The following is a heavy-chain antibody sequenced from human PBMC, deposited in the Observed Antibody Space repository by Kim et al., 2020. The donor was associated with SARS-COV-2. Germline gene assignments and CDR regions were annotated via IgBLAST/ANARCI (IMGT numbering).Heavy chain of an antibody. D-gene: IGHD5-12*01. CDR3: AREDRLYRDGYHILDY. J-gene: IGHJ4*02. CDR1: GFTFSSYE. V-gene: IGHV3-48*03. CDR2: ISSSGSTI. Sequence: GGSLRLSCAASGFTFSSYEMNWVRQAPGKGLEWVSYISSSGSTIYYADSVKGRFTISRDNAKNSLYLQMNSLSAEDTAVYYCAREDRLYRDGYHILDYWGQGTLVTVSS.